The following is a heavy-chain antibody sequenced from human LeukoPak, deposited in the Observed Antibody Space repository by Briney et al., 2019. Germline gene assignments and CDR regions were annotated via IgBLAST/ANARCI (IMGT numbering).Heavy chain of an antibody. CDR1: GFTFSTSW. Sequence: GGSLRLSCVASGFTFSTSWVTWVRQAPGKGLEWVANIDKHESGKYYVDSVKGRFAISRDYASNSVFLQMGSLRAEDTSVYYCARDAGWGYYDLWGQGTPVTVSS. CDR2: IDKHESGK. J-gene: IGHJ4*02. V-gene: IGHV3-7*01. CDR3: ARDAGWGYYDL. D-gene: IGHD1-26*01.